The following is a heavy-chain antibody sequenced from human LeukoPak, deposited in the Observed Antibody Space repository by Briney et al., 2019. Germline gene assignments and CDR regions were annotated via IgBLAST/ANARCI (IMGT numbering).Heavy chain of an antibody. Sequence: GESLKISCKGSGYSFTSYWIGWVRQMPGKGLEWMGIIYPGDSDTRYSPSFQGQVTISADKSISTAYLQWSSLKASDTAMYYCARQGEVVPEYNWFDPWGQGTLVTASS. CDR2: IYPGDSDT. CDR1: GYSFTSYW. D-gene: IGHD2-2*01. J-gene: IGHJ5*02. V-gene: IGHV5-51*01. CDR3: ARQGEVVPEYNWFDP.